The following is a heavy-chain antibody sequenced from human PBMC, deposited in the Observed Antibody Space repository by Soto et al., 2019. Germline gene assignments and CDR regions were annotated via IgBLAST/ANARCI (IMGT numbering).Heavy chain of an antibody. CDR1: GGPYSKYS. CDR3: ARSLLGDHYDSDGLDT. V-gene: IGHV1-69*02. CDR2: IIPIFDMT. D-gene: IGHD3-22*01. Sequence: QVQLVQSGTEVKKPGSSVTVSCKASGGPYSKYSISWVRQAPGQGLEWMGRIIPIFDMTNYAQKFQGRVTITADTSTSTVYMDLRSLRSEDTAVYYCARSLLGDHYDSDGLDTWGQGTLVSVSS. J-gene: IGHJ5*02.